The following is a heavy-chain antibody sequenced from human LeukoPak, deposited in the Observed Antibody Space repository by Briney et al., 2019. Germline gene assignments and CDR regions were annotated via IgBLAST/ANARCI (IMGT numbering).Heavy chain of an antibody. CDR3: AKFGTYPVHVSYSYYYMDV. Sequence: PSETLSLTCTVSGDSISAHYWSWIRQPPGRGLEYIGDVYYTGTTNYNPSLENRVTMSVDTSKNQFSLRLTSVTAADTALYYCAKFGTYPVHVSYSYYYMDVWGKGTTVTVSS. CDR2: VYYTGTT. CDR1: GDSISAHY. D-gene: IGHD1-26*01. J-gene: IGHJ6*03. V-gene: IGHV4-59*11.